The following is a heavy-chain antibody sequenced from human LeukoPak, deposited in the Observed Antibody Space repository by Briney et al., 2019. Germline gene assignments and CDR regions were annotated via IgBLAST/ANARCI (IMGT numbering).Heavy chain of an antibody. CDR2: ISGSGDNT. CDR1: GFTFSSYA. Sequence: GGSLRLSCAASGFTFSSYAMSWVRQAPGKGLEWVSGISGSGDNTYYADSVKGRFTISRDNSKNTLYVQVNSLGTEDTAAYYCARKTGTTGEAFDYWGQGTQVTVSS. V-gene: IGHV3-23*01. J-gene: IGHJ4*02. CDR3: ARKTGTTGEAFDY. D-gene: IGHD1-1*01.